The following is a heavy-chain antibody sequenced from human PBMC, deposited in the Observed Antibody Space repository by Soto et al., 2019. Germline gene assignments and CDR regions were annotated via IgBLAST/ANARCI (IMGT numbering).Heavy chain of an antibody. D-gene: IGHD3-22*01. CDR1: GFSFSSYE. V-gene: IGHV3-48*03. CDR3: ARGRFEDYYDSSGYLGPRMDV. Sequence: GGSLRLSCAASGFSFSSYEMNWVRQAPGKXLEWISYISSSADTIYSEDSVKGRFTISRDNAKNSLCLQMNSLRAEDTAVYYCARGRFEDYYDSSGYLGPRMDVWGQGTTVTVSS. J-gene: IGHJ6*02. CDR2: ISSSADTI.